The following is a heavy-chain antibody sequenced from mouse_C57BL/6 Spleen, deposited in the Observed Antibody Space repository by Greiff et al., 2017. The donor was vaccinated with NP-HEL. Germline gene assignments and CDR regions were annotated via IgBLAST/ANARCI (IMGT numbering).Heavy chain of an antibody. J-gene: IGHJ4*01. D-gene: IGHD3-3*01. CDR3: ASGDYDAMDY. Sequence: VQLQQSGPELVKPGASVKISCKASGYAFSSSWMNWVKQRPGKGLEWIGRIYPGDGDTNYNGKFKGKATLTADKSSSTAYMQLSSLTSEDSAVYFCASGDYDAMDYWGQGTSVTVSS. CDR2: IYPGDGDT. V-gene: IGHV1-82*01. CDR1: GYAFSSSW.